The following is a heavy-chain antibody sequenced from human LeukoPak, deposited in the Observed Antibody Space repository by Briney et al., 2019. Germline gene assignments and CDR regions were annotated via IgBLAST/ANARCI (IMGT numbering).Heavy chain of an antibody. Sequence: ASVTVSCKASVYTLTGYSLHWVRQAPGHGLEWVVWINPNSGGTQHAQKFHGRVTMPRDTSISTAYMDVNRLTSDDTAVDYCARGGVYGNWFDPWGQGTLVTVSS. CDR1: VYTLTGYS. D-gene: IGHD2-8*01. CDR3: ARGGVYGNWFDP. V-gene: IGHV1-2*02. J-gene: IGHJ5*02. CDR2: INPNSGGT.